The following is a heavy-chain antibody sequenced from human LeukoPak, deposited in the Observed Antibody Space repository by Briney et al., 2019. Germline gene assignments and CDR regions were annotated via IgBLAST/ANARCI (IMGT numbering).Heavy chain of an antibody. CDR1: GFTFSNSW. CDR2: IKLDGSEK. V-gene: IGHV3-7*01. J-gene: IGHJ4*02. CDR3: ARVWVAALDY. D-gene: IGHD2-15*01. Sequence: GGSLRLSCAASGFTFSNSWMSWVRQAPGKGLEWVANIKLDGSEKYYVDSVKGRFTISRDNAKNSLYLQMNSLRAEDTAVYYCARVWVAALDYWGQGTLVTVSS.